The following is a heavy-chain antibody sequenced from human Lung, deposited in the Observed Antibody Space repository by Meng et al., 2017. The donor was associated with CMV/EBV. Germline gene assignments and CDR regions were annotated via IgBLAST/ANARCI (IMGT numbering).Heavy chain of an antibody. Sequence: LSCTVSGGSISSSSYYWGWIRQPPGKGLEWIGSIYYSGSTYYNPSLKSRVTISVDTSKNQFSLKLSSVTAADTAVYYCARRGYCSSTSRCPERFFDYWXQGTXVTVSS. CDR3: ARRGYCSSTSRCPERFFDY. D-gene: IGHD2-2*01. J-gene: IGHJ4*02. V-gene: IGHV4-39*01. CDR1: GGSISSSSYY. CDR2: IYYSGST.